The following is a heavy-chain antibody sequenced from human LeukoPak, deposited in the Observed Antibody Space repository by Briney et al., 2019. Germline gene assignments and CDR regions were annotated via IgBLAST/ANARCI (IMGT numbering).Heavy chain of an antibody. CDR1: GFTVTNNY. V-gene: IGHV3-53*04. CDR2: IYNYGST. Sequence: PGGSLRLSCAASGFTVTNNYLTWVRQAPGKGLEWVSIIYNYGSTYYADSVKGRFTISRLNSKNTLYLQKDSLRPEDTAIYYCARAMPGVREGYYYGMDVWGQGTTVTVSS. J-gene: IGHJ6*02. CDR3: ARAMPGVREGYYYGMDV. D-gene: IGHD3-10*01.